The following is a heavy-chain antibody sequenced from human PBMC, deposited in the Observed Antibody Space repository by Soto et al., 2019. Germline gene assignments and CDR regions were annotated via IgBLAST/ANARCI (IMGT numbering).Heavy chain of an antibody. D-gene: IGHD1-1*01. CDR1: GFTVSSNY. CDR2: IYSGGST. V-gene: IGHV3-53*04. J-gene: IGHJ4*02. Sequence: EVQLVESGGGLVQPGGSLRLSCAASGFTVSSNYMSWVRQAPGKGLEWVSVIYSGGSTYYADSVKGRSTISRHNSKNTLYLQMNSLRAEDTAVYYCARDKVGNDGVGFDYWGQGTLVTVSS. CDR3: ARDKVGNDGVGFDY.